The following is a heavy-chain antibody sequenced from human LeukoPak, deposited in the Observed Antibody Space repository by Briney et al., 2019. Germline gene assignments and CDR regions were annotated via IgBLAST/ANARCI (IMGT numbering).Heavy chain of an antibody. CDR1: GGSISSYY. D-gene: IGHD3-22*01. V-gene: IGHV4-4*07. J-gene: IGHJ4*02. CDR2: IYTSGST. CDR3: ARGGYYYDSSGPYYFDY. Sequence: SETLSLTCTVSGGSISSYYWSWIRQPAGKGLEWIGRIYTSGSTNYNPSLKSRVTMSVDTSKNQFSLKLSSVSAADTAVYYCARGGYYYDSSGPYYFDYWGQGTLVTVSS.